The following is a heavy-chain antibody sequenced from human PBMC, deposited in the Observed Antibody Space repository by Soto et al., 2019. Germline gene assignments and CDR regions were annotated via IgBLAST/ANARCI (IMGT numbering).Heavy chain of an antibody. J-gene: IGHJ5*02. Sequence: QVQLQESGPGLVKPSQTLSLTCTVSGGSISSGGYYWSWIRQHPGKGLEWIGYIYYSGSTYYNPSLKSRVTISVDTSKNQFSLKLSSVTAADTAVYYCARGYCSSTSCYIWDNWFDPWGQGTLVTVSS. CDR2: IYYSGST. CDR3: ARGYCSSTSCYIWDNWFDP. V-gene: IGHV4-31*03. D-gene: IGHD2-2*02. CDR1: GGSISSGGYY.